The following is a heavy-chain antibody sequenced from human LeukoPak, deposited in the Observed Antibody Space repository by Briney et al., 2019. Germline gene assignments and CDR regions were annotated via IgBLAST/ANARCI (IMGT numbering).Heavy chain of an antibody. CDR2: IIPIFGTA. D-gene: IGHD2-2*01. V-gene: IGHV1-69*13. Sequence: SVEVSCKASGGTFSSYAISWVRQAPGQGLEWMGGIIPIFGTANYAQKFQGRVTITADESTSTAYMELSSLRSEDTAVYYCARVPPSTSFYYMDVWGKGTTVTVSS. CDR3: ARVPPSTSFYYMDV. J-gene: IGHJ6*03. CDR1: GGTFSSYA.